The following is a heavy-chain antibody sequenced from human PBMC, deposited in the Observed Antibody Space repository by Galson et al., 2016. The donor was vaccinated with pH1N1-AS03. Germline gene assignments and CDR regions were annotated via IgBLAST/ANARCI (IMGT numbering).Heavy chain of an antibody. CDR3: ARGDGYNYYFDD. Sequence: SGAEVKKPGESLMISCKASGFRFTTYWIAWVRQLPGKGLEWMGFIYPGDSDTKYSPSFQGQVTISADKSISTAYLRWNSLKASDTAMYYCARGDGYNYYFDDWGQGTLVTVSS. CDR1: GFRFTTYW. J-gene: IGHJ4*02. D-gene: IGHD5-24*01. CDR2: IYPGDSDT. V-gene: IGHV5-51*03.